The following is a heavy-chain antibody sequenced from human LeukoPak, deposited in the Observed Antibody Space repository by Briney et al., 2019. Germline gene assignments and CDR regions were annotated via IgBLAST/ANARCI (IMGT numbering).Heavy chain of an antibody. Sequence: ASVKVSCKASGYTFTSYGISWVRQAPGQGLEWMGWISAYNGNTNYAQKLQGRVTMTTDTSTSTAYMELRSLRSDDTAVYYCARDKQILWFGDHDAFDIWGQGTMVTVSS. CDR2: ISAYNGNT. D-gene: IGHD3-10*01. J-gene: IGHJ3*02. CDR1: GYTFTSYG. V-gene: IGHV1-18*01. CDR3: ARDKQILWFGDHDAFDI.